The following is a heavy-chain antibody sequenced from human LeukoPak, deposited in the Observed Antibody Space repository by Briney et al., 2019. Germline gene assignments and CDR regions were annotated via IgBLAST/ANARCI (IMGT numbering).Heavy chain of an antibody. J-gene: IGHJ6*04. CDR1: GFTFSSYS. D-gene: IGHD2-2*02. CDR2: ISSSSSYI. V-gene: IGHV3-21*01. CDR3: ARDIVVVPAAIRSLHYYYYGMDV. Sequence: GGSLRLSCAASGFTFSSYSMNWVRQAPGKGLEWVSSISSSSSYIYYADSVKGRFTISRDNAKNSLYLQMTSLRAEDTAVYYCARDIVVVPAAIRSLHYYYYGMDVWGKGTTVTVPS.